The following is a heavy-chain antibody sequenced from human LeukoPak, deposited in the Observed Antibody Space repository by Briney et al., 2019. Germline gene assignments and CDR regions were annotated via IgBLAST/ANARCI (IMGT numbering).Heavy chain of an antibody. J-gene: IGHJ5*02. CDR1: GGSFSGHY. CDR2: INHYGST. Sequence: MPSETLSLTCAVNGGSFSGHYWSWIRQSPGKGLEWIGQINHYGSTNYNPSLKSRVTLSVDRSKIQFSLKLSSVTAADTAFYYCAKTLECSSVYYGGGGCWFDPWGQGTLVIVSS. V-gene: IGHV4-34*01. CDR3: AKTLECSSVYYGGGGCWFDP. D-gene: IGHD3-22*01.